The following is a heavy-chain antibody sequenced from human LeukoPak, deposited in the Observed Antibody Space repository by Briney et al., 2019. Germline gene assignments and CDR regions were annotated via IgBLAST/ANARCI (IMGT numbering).Heavy chain of an antibody. CDR1: GGSISSSNYY. J-gene: IGHJ3*01. CDR3: ARHDYYERRAHAFNV. CDR2: IYYSGAT. D-gene: IGHD3-22*01. Sequence: SETLSLTCTVSGGSISSSNYYWGWIRQPPGKEPEWIGSIYYSGATYYNPSLESRVTISVDTSKNQFSLKLSSVIAADTAVYYCARHDYYERRAHAFNVWGQGTMVTVSS. V-gene: IGHV4-39*01.